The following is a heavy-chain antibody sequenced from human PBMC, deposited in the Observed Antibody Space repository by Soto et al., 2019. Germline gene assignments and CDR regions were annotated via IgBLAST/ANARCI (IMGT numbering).Heavy chain of an antibody. J-gene: IGHJ6*02. CDR2: ISYDGSNK. V-gene: IGHV3-30-3*01. CDR3: VRGRGYSYNYGMDV. Sequence: GGSLRLSCAASGFTFSSYAMHWVRQAPGKGLEWVAVISYDGSNKYYADSVKGRFTISRDNSKNTLYLQMNSLRAEDTAVYYCVRGRGYSYNYGMDVWGQGTTVTVSS. CDR1: GFTFSSYA. D-gene: IGHD5-18*01.